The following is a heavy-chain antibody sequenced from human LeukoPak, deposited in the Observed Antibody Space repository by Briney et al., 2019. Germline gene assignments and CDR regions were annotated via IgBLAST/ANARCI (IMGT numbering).Heavy chain of an antibody. CDR2: IIPIFGTA. J-gene: IGHJ5*02. V-gene: IGHV1-69*13. D-gene: IGHD2-2*01. CDR1: GGTFSSYA. Sequence: SVKVSCKASGGTFSSYAISWVRQAPGQGLEWMGGIIPIFGTANYAQKFQGRVTITADESTSTAYMELSSLRSEDTAVYYCARDRLDCSSTSCYPSHWFDPWGQGTLVTVSS. CDR3: ARDRLDCSSTSCYPSHWFDP.